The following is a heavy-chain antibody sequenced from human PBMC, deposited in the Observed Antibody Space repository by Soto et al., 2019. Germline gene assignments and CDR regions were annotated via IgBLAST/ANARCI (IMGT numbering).Heavy chain of an antibody. CDR1: GYSFTSYW. CDR2: IYPGDSDT. Sequence: GESLKISCKGSGYSFTSYWIGWVRQMPGKGLEWMGIIYPGDSDTRYSPSFQGQVTISADKSISTAYLQWSSLKASDTAMYYCARHTEDIVLMVYAGPFDYWGQGTLVTVSS. CDR3: ARHTEDIVLMVYAGPFDY. D-gene: IGHD2-8*01. J-gene: IGHJ4*02. V-gene: IGHV5-51*01.